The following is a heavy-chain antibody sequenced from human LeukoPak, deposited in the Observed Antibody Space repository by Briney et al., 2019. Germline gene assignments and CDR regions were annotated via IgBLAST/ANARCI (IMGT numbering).Heavy chain of an antibody. CDR3: ARKHNIAVATPFFDI. CDR1: GLTVSSSY. V-gene: IGHV3-53*01. Sequence: PGGSLRLSCAASGLTVSSSYMSWVRQAPGKGLEWVSAIPISGDTTYYADSVKGRFTISRDNSKNTLSLQMNSLRAEDTAVYYCARKHNIAVATPFFDIWGQGTMVTVSS. J-gene: IGHJ3*02. D-gene: IGHD6-19*01. CDR2: IPISGDTT.